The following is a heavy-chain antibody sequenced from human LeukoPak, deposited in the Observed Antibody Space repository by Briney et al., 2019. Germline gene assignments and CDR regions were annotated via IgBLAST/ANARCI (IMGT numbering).Heavy chain of an antibody. D-gene: IGHD6-19*01. Sequence: SETLSLTCAVSGGSISSSNWWSWVRQPPGKGLEWIGEIYHSGSTNYNPSLKSRVTISVDKSENQFSLKLSSMTAADTAVYYCARWDPGYSSGWLDYWGQGTLVTVSS. CDR1: GGSISSSNW. CDR2: IYHSGST. V-gene: IGHV4-4*02. J-gene: IGHJ4*02. CDR3: ARWDPGYSSGWLDY.